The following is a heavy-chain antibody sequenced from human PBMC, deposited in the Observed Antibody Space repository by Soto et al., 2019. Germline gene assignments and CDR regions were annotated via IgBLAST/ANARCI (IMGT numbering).Heavy chain of an antibody. CDR2: IYYSGST. D-gene: IGHD3-22*01. V-gene: IGHV4-39*07. CDR3: ARDGTNSEYYYDSSGYYYYYYGMDV. Sequence: SETLSLTCTVSGGSISSSSYYWGWIRQPPGKGLEWIGSIYYSGSTYYNPSLKSRVTISVDTSKNHFSLKLSSVTAADTAVYYCARDGTNSEYYYDSSGYYYYYYGMDVWGQGTTVTVSS. CDR1: GGSISSSSYY. J-gene: IGHJ6*02.